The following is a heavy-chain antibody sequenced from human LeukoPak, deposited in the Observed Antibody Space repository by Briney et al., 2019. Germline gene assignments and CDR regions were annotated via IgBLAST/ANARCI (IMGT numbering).Heavy chain of an antibody. Sequence: GGSLRLSCAASGFTFSSYEMNWVRQAPGRGLEWVSYISSSGSTIYYADSVKGRFTISRDNAKNSLYLQMNSLRAEDTAVYYCSSVSVVVAAIFESWGQGTLVTVSS. CDR1: GFTFSSYE. D-gene: IGHD2-15*01. V-gene: IGHV3-48*03. J-gene: IGHJ4*02. CDR2: ISSSGSTI. CDR3: SSVSVVVAAIFES.